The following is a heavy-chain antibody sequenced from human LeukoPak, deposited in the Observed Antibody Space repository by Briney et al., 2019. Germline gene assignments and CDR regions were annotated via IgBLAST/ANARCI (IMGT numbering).Heavy chain of an antibody. J-gene: IGHJ6*03. D-gene: IGHD2-2*02. V-gene: IGHV1-69*05. CDR3: ARDIVVVPAAIPGTDYYMDV. Sequence: GASVKVSCKASGGTFSSYAISWVRQAPGQGLEWMGGIIPIFGTANYAQKFQGRVTITTDESTSTAYMELSSLRSEDTAVYYCARDIVVVPAAIPGTDYYMDVWGKGTTVTVSS. CDR1: GGTFSSYA. CDR2: IIPIFGTA.